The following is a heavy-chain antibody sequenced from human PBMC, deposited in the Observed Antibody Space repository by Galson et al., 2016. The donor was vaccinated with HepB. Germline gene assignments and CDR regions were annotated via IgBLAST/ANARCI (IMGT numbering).Heavy chain of an antibody. CDR3: ARRRDGMDV. CDR2: MFRDDSDT. V-gene: IGHV5-51*01. J-gene: IGHJ6*01. Sequence: QSGAEVKKPGESLKISCQGSGYTFTDYWIGWVRQMPGKGLEWMGIMFRDDSDTRYSPSFQGQVTFSADKSISTAYLQWSSLKASDTAMYYCARRRDGMDVWGQGTTVIVSS. CDR1: GYTFTDYW.